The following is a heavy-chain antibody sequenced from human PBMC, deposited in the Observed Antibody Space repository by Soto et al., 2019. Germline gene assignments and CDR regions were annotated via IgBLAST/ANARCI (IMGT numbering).Heavy chain of an antibody. V-gene: IGHV1-18*01. CDR3: ARVYSSSDKQFDY. CDR1: GYTFTSYA. D-gene: IGHD6-6*01. Sequence: ASVKVSCKASGYTFTSYAMHWVRQAPGQRLEWMGRISAYNGNTNYAQKIQGRDTMTTDTSTSTAYMELRSLRSEDTAVYYCARVYSSSDKQFDYWGQGTLVTVSS. CDR2: ISAYNGNT. J-gene: IGHJ4*02.